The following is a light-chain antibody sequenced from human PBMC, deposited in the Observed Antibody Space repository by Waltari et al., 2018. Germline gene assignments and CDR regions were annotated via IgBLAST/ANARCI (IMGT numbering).Light chain of an antibody. V-gene: IGKV1-5*03. CDR2: KAS. CDR1: QSISNW. CDR3: QQFDSYRLT. Sequence: DIQMTQSPSTLSASVGDRVTITCRASQSISNWLAWCQQKPGKAPKLLIYKASNLESGVPSRFSGSGFGTEFTLTISSLQPDDFATYYCQQFDSYRLTFGGGTKVEIK. J-gene: IGKJ4*01.